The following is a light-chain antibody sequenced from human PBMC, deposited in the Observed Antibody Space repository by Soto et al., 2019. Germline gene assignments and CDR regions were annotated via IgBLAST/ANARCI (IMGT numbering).Light chain of an antibody. V-gene: IGLV3-21*02. CDR1: NIGSKS. CDR3: QVWDSSSDHRGYV. CDR2: DDS. Sequence: SYELTQPPSVSVAPGQTARITCGGTNIGSKSVHWYQQKPGQAPVLVVYDDSYRPSGIPERFSGSNSGNTATLTISRVEAGDEADYYCQVWDSSSDHRGYVFGTGTKLTVL. J-gene: IGLJ1*01.